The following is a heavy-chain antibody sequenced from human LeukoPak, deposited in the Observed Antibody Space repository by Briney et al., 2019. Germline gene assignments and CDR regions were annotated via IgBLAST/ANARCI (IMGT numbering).Heavy chain of an antibody. Sequence: GESLKISCKGSGYSFTSYWIGWVRQMPGKGLEWMGIIWPADSDTTYSPSFQGQVTISADKSLSTAYLQWSSLKASDTAMYYCATGLWWDLYYWGQGTLVTVSS. CDR3: ATGLWWDLYY. V-gene: IGHV5-51*01. J-gene: IGHJ4*02. CDR2: IWPADSDT. CDR1: GYSFTSYW. D-gene: IGHD1-26*01.